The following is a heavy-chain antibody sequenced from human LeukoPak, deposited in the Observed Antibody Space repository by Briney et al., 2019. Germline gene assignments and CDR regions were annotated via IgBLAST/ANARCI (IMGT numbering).Heavy chain of an antibody. V-gene: IGHV4-34*01. Sequence: SETPSLTCAVYGGSFCGYYCSWSRQPPGKGLERSGEITHTGSTTHTPSLKSRVTISVDPSKNPFSLKLSSVTAADTAVYYCARVSGSWYSPLFDYWGQGTLVTVSS. D-gene: IGHD6-13*01. CDR1: GGSFCGYY. CDR3: ARVSGSWYSPLFDY. CDR2: ITHTGST. J-gene: IGHJ4*02.